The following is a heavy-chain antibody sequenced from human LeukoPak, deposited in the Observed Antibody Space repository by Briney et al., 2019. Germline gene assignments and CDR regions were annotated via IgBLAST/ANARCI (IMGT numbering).Heavy chain of an antibody. CDR3: ARIGTGYSSSWYED. V-gene: IGHV1-18*01. D-gene: IGHD6-13*01. Sequence: GASVKVSCKASGYTFTSYGISWVRQAPGQGLECMGWISAYNGNTNYAQKLQGRVTMTTDKSTSTAYMELSSLRSEDTAVYYCARIGTGYSSSWYEDWGQGTLVTVSS. CDR1: GYTFTSYG. CDR2: ISAYNGNT. J-gene: IGHJ4*02.